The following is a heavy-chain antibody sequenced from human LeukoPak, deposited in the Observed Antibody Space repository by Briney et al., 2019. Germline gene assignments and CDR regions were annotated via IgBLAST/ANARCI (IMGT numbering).Heavy chain of an antibody. Sequence: GGSLRLSCAASGFTFSSYAMHWVRQAPGKGLEWVSAISGSGGSTYYADSVKGRFTISRDNSKNTLYLQMNSLRAEDTAVYYCAKQASYDRRPNWFDPWGQGTLVTVSS. CDR1: GFTFSSYA. D-gene: IGHD3-22*01. J-gene: IGHJ5*02. V-gene: IGHV3-23*01. CDR3: AKQASYDRRPNWFDP. CDR2: ISGSGGST.